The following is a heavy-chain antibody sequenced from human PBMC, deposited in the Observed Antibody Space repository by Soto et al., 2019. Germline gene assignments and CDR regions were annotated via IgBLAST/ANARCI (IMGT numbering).Heavy chain of an antibody. D-gene: IGHD7-27*01. J-gene: IGHJ5*02. Sequence: QVQLQESGPGLVKPSQTLSLTCTVSGGSISSGDYYWSWIRQPPGKGPEWIGYIYYSGSTYYNPSLKSRVTISVDASKNQFSLKLSCVTAGDTAVYYCARVYDLGIGTGFDPWGQGTLVTVSS. CDR1: GGSISSGDYY. CDR2: IYYSGST. V-gene: IGHV4-30-4*01. CDR3: ARVYDLGIGTGFDP.